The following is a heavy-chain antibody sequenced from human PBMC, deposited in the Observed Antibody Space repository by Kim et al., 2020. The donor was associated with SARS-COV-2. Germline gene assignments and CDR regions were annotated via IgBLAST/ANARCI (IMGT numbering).Heavy chain of an antibody. CDR1: GFTFSRYD. Sequence: GGSLRLSCAASGFTFSRYDMHWVRQAAGKGLEWVSGIGSAGDTYYPGSVKGRFTSSRENAKNSLHLQMNSLRAGDTAVYYCARGAGGGFDYWGQGTLVTVSS. D-gene: IGHD2-15*01. V-gene: IGHV3-13*01. J-gene: IGHJ4*02. CDR2: IGSAGDT. CDR3: ARGAGGGFDY.